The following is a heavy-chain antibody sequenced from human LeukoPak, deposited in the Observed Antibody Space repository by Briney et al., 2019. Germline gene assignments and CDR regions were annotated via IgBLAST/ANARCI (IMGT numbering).Heavy chain of an antibody. CDR1: GFTFSSYN. Sequence: PGGSLRLSCAASGFTFSSYNMNWGRQAPGKGLEWVSSITSTSSNIYDVDSVKGRFTISRDNAKNSLYLQMISLRAEDTAVYYCARDRRSYTGSYYVAFDIWGQGTMVTVS. D-gene: IGHD1-26*01. CDR3: ARDRRSYTGSYYVAFDI. J-gene: IGHJ3*02. V-gene: IGHV3-21*01. CDR2: ITSTSSNI.